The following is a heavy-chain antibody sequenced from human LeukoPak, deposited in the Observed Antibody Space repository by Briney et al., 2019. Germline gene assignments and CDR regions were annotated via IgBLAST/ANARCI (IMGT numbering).Heavy chain of an antibody. V-gene: IGHV3-48*04. CDR3: ATVGGFRKQWLVHAGY. D-gene: IGHD6-19*01. J-gene: IGHJ4*02. Sequence: GGSLRLSCAASGFTFSSYSMNWVRQAPGKGLEWVSYISSSSSTIYYADSVKGRFTISRDNAKNSLYLQMNSLRAEDTAVYYCATVGGFRKQWLVHAGYWGQGTLVTVSS. CDR1: GFTFSSYS. CDR2: ISSSSSTI.